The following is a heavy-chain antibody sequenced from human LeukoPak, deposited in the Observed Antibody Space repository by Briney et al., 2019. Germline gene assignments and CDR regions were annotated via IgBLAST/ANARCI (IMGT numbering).Heavy chain of an antibody. J-gene: IGHJ4*02. V-gene: IGHV3-74*01. Sequence: GGSLRLSCAASGFTFSSYWMHWVRQAPGKGLVWVSRINSDGSSTSYADSVKGRFTISRDNAKNTLYLQMNSLRAEDTAVYYCAREGLELRRPFVYWGQGTLVTVSS. CDR1: GFTFSSYW. D-gene: IGHD1-7*01. CDR2: INSDGSST. CDR3: AREGLELRRPFVY.